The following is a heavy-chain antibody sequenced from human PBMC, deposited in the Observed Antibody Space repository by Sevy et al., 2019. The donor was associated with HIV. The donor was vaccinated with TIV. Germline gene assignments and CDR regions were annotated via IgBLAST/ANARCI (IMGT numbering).Heavy chain of an antibody. J-gene: IGHJ3*02. CDR2: INPNSGGT. CDR3: AVLLWFGELTDAFDI. V-gene: IGHV1-2*02. D-gene: IGHD3-10*01. Sequence: ASVKVSCKDSGYTFTGYYMHWVRQAPGQGLEWMGWINPNSGGTNYAQRFQGRVTMTRDTSISTAYMELSRLRSDDTAVYYCAVLLWFGELTDAFDIWGQGTMVTVSS. CDR1: GYTFTGYY.